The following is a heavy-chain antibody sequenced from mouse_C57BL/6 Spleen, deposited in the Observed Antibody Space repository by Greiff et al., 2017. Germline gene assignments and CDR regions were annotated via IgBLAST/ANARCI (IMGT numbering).Heavy chain of an antibody. Sequence: VQVVESGAELVRPGASVKLSCKASGYTFTDYYINWVKQRPGQGLEWIARIYPGSGNTYYNEKFKGKATLTAEKSSSTAYMQLSSLTSEDSAVYFCARDGSSYWFAYWGQGTLVTVSA. CDR2: IYPGSGNT. CDR3: ARDGSSYWFAY. D-gene: IGHD1-1*01. V-gene: IGHV1-76*01. J-gene: IGHJ3*01. CDR1: GYTFTDYY.